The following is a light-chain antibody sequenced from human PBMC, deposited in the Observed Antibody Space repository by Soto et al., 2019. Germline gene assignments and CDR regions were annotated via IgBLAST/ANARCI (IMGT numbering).Light chain of an antibody. CDR2: KAS. CDR3: QHYNSYPVT. Sequence: DIQMTQSPSTLSASVGDRVTITCRASQSITNWLAWYQQRPGRAPKRLIYKASSLEGGVPSRFSGSGAGTEFTLTISSLQPDDFATYFCQHYNSYPVTFGQGTRLEIK. CDR1: QSITNW. J-gene: IGKJ5*01. V-gene: IGKV1-5*03.